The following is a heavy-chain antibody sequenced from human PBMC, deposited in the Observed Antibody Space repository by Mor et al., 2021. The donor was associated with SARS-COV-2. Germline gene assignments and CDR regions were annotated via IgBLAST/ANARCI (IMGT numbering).Heavy chain of an antibody. J-gene: IGHJ5*02. V-gene: IGHV1-8*01. Sequence: QGLEWMGWMNPNSGNTGYVQKFQGRVTMTRNTSISTAYMELSSLRSEDTAVYYCARAMIGTWGQGTLVTVSS. CDR3: ARAMIGT. D-gene: IGHD3-22*01. CDR2: MNPNSGNT.